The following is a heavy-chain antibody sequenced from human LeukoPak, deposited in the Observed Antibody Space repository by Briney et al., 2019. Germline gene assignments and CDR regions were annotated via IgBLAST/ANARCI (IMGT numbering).Heavy chain of an antibody. CDR1: GYRVTEVS. V-gene: IGHV1-24*01. Sequence: ASVKVSCTVSGYRVTEVSMNWVRQAPGKGLEWMGGLHPADGETVYAQKFKNRVTMTEDTSTDTAYMELSSLSSDDTAVYYCATAAPYMTTVIRGTFDIWGQGTMVTV. CDR2: LHPADGET. J-gene: IGHJ3*02. D-gene: IGHD4-17*01. CDR3: ATAAPYMTTVIRGTFDI.